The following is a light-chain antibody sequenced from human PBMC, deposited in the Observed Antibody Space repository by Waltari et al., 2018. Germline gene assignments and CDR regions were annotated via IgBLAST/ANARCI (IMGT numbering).Light chain of an antibody. Sequence: QSALTQPPSASGSPGQSVSISCAAASSDVSAYNYVSWYQHHPAKTPKLIIYEVDKRPSGVPDRFSGSKSGDTASLTVSGIQAEDAADYYCSSYAGSNNLGVFGGGTKLTVL. V-gene: IGLV2-8*01. J-gene: IGLJ3*02. CDR1: SSDVSAYNY. CDR3: SSYAGSNNLGV. CDR2: EVD.